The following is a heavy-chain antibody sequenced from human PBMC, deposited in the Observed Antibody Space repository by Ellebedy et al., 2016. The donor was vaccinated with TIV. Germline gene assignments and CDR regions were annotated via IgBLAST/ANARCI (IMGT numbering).Heavy chain of an antibody. Sequence: GGSLRLXCAASGFTFSNAWMSWVRQVPGKGLEWVGRIKNRPDGGTTDYAAPVKGRFTISRDDSKNTLYLQMNSLKSEDTAVYYCTTADGTSIHHWGQGALVTVSS. V-gene: IGHV3-15*01. J-gene: IGHJ5*02. D-gene: IGHD2-21*01. CDR1: GFTFSNAW. CDR3: TTADGTSIHH. CDR2: IKNRPDGGTT.